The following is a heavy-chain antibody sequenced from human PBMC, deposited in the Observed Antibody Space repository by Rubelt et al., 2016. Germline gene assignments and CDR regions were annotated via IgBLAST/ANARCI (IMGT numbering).Heavy chain of an antibody. CDR1: GGSISSYY. CDR3: AGEISGSYSLDS. J-gene: IGHJ4*02. Sequence: QVQLQESGPGLVKPSETLSLTCTVSGGSISSYYWSWIRQPPGKGLEWIGYVYYSGSTNYNPSLKSRVTMSLDSSKNQFSLKLRSVTAADTAVYFCAGEISGSYSLDSWGQGTLVTVSS. V-gene: IGHV4-59*12. CDR2: VYYSGST. D-gene: IGHD1-26*01.